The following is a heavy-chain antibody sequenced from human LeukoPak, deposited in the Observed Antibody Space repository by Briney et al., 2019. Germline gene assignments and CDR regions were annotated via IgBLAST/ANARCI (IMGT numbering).Heavy chain of an antibody. J-gene: IGHJ1*01. CDR1: GFTFTSSA. Sequence: GTSVKVSCKASGFTFTSSAVQWVRQARGQRLEWIGWIVVGSGNTNYAQKFQERVTITRDMSTSTAYMELRSLRSDDTAVYYCASWDAAGLEYFQHWGQGTLVTVSS. CDR3: ASWDAAGLEYFQH. D-gene: IGHD6-13*01. V-gene: IGHV1-58*01. CDR2: IVVGSGNT.